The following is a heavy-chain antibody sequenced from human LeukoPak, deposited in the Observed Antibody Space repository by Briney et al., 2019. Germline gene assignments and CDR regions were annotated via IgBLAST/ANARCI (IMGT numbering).Heavy chain of an antibody. Sequence: GGSLRLSCAASGFTFSSYAMHWVRQAPGKGLEWVAVISYDGSNKYYADSVKGRFTISRDNSKNTLYLQMNSLRAEDTAVYYCARVWTTVVTGWEAAFDIWGQGTMVTVSS. J-gene: IGHJ3*02. CDR2: ISYDGSNK. D-gene: IGHD4-23*01. V-gene: IGHV3-30-3*01. CDR3: ARVWTTVVTGWEAAFDI. CDR1: GFTFSSYA.